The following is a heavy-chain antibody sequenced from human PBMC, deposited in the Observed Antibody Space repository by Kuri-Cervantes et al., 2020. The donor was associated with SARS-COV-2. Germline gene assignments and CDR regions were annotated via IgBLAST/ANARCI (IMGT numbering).Heavy chain of an antibody. Sequence: GSLSLSCAVYGGSFSGYYWSWIRQPPGKGLEWIGEINHSGSTNYNPSLKSRVTISVDTSKNQFSLKLSSVTAADTAVYYCARDGYCSSTSCYTDYWGQGTLVTVSS. J-gene: IGHJ4*02. CDR2: INHSGST. V-gene: IGHV4-34*01. CDR1: GGSFSGYY. D-gene: IGHD2-2*02. CDR3: ARDGYCSSTSCYTDY.